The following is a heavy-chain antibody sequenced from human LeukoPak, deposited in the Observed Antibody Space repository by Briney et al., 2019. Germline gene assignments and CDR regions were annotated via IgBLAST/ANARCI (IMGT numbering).Heavy chain of an antibody. CDR2: ISAYNGNT. CDR1: GYTFTSYG. CDR3: ARDLCSGGSCYALVWFDP. Sequence: GASVKVSCKASGYTFTSYGTSWVRQAPGQGLEWMVWISAYNGNTNYAQKLQGRVTMTTDTSTSTAYMELRSLRSDDTAVYYCARDLCSGGSCYALVWFDPWGQGPLVTVSS. D-gene: IGHD2-15*01. V-gene: IGHV1-18*04. J-gene: IGHJ5*02.